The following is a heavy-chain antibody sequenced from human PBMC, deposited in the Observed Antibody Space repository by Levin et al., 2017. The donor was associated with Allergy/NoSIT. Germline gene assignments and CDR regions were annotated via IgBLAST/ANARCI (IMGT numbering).Heavy chain of an antibody. V-gene: IGHV3-30*04. CDR3: ARGLYDFWSGYFEYYYGMDV. CDR1: GFTFSSYA. CDR2: ISYDGSNK. J-gene: IGHJ6*02. D-gene: IGHD3-3*01. Sequence: GGSLRLSCAASGFTFSSYAMHWVRQAPGKGLEWVAVISYDGSNKYYADSVKGRFTISRDNSKNTLYLQMNSLRAEDTAVYYCARGLYDFWSGYFEYYYGMDVWGQGTTVTVSS.